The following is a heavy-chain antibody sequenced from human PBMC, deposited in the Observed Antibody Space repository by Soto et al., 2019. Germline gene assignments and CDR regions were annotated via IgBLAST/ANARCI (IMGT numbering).Heavy chain of an antibody. J-gene: IGHJ4*02. Sequence: GGSLRLSCAASGFTFSSYEMNWVRQAPGKGLEWVSYISSSGSTIYYADSVKGRFTISRDNAKNSLYLQMNSLRAEDTAVYYCARDPRYYDSSGPPPVWGQGTLGTVSS. D-gene: IGHD3-22*01. CDR2: ISSSGSTI. CDR3: ARDPRYYDSSGPPPV. CDR1: GFTFSSYE. V-gene: IGHV3-48*03.